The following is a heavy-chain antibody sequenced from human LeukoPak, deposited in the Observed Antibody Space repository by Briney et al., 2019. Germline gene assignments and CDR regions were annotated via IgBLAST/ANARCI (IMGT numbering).Heavy chain of an antibody. Sequence: YWSWIRQPPGKGLEWMGIIYPGDSDTRYSPSFQGQVTISADKSISTAYLQWSSLKASDTAMYYCARHYSDSSGLPSLFDYWGQGTLVTVSS. CDR1: YW. V-gene: IGHV5-51*01. J-gene: IGHJ4*02. CDR3: ARHYSDSSGLPSLFDY. CDR2: IYPGDSDT. D-gene: IGHD3-22*01.